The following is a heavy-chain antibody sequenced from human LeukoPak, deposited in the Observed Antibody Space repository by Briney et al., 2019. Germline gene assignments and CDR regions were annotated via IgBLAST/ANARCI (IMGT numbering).Heavy chain of an antibody. CDR2: IHSGGST. CDR1: GFTVSSNY. V-gene: IGHV3-53*01. Sequence: GGSLRLSCAASGFTVSSNYMSWVRQAPGKGLEWVSVIHSGGSTYYADSVKGRFAISRDNSKNTLYLQMSSLRAEDTAVYYCARGRWGDYFDYWGQGTLVTVSS. D-gene: IGHD4-23*01. CDR3: ARGRWGDYFDY. J-gene: IGHJ4*02.